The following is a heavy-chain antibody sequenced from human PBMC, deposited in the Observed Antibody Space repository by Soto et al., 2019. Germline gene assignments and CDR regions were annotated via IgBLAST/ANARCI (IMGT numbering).Heavy chain of an antibody. D-gene: IGHD3-16*01. V-gene: IGHV4-30-2*01. CDR3: ARGGPPALGAFDI. CDR1: GGSISSGGYS. J-gene: IGHJ3*02. Sequence: SETLSLTCAVSGGSISSGGYSWSWIRQPPGKGLEWIGYIYHSGSTYYNPSLKSRVTISVDRSKNQFSLKLSSVTAADTAVYYCARGGPPALGAFDIWGQGTMVTVSS. CDR2: IYHSGST.